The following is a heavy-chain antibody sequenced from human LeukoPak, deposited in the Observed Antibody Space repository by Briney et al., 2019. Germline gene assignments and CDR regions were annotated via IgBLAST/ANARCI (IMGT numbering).Heavy chain of an antibody. CDR2: ISSSGSTI. Sequence: GGSLRLSCAASGFTFSDYYMSWIRQAPGKGLEWVSYISSSGSTIYYADSVKGRFTISRDNAKNSLYLQMNSLRAEDTAVYYCARYRYYGSGSRARAHYYYYMDVWGKGTTVTVSS. CDR3: ARYRYYGSGSRARAHYYYYMDV. J-gene: IGHJ6*03. CDR1: GFTFSDYY. D-gene: IGHD3-10*01. V-gene: IGHV3-11*04.